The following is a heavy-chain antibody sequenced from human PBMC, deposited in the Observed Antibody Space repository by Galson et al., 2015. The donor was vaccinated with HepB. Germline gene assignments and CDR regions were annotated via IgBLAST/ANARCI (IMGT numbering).Heavy chain of an antibody. J-gene: IGHJ5*02. Sequence: SVKVSCKASGYTFTSYYMYWVRQAPGQGLEWMGVINPSGGSTNYAQKFQGRVTMTRDTSTSTVYMELSSLRSEDTAVYYCARDLRGPHSAWGQGTLVTV. D-gene: IGHD3-10*01. CDR2: INPSGGST. V-gene: IGHV1-46*03. CDR3: ARDLRGPHSA. CDR1: GYTFTSYY.